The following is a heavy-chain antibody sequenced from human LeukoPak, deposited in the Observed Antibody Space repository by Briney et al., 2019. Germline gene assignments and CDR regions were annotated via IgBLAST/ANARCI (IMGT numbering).Heavy chain of an antibody. D-gene: IGHD3-3*01. CDR2: ISGSGGST. J-gene: IGHJ6*03. CDR3: AKAAYDFWSGYARHYYYYMDV. CDR1: GFTLSSYA. Sequence: GGSLRLSCAASGFTLSSYAMSWVRQAPGKGLEWVSAISGSGGSTYYADSAKGRFTISRDNSKNTLYLQMNSLRAEDTAVYYCAKAAYDFWSGYARHYYYYMDVWGKGTAVTVSS. V-gene: IGHV3-23*01.